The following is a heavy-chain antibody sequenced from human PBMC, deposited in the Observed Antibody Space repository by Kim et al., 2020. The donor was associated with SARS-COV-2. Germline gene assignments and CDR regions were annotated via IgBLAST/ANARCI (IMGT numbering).Heavy chain of an antibody. CDR1: GFTFSSYA. Sequence: GGSLRLSCAASGFTFSSYAMSWVRQAPGKGLEWVSAISGSGGSTYYADSVKGRFTISRDNSKNTLYLQMNSLRAEDTAVYYCAKGLVTMVRRPLGMDVWGQGTTVTVSS. CDR2: ISGSGGST. V-gene: IGHV3-23*01. CDR3: AKGLVTMVRRPLGMDV. D-gene: IGHD3-10*01. J-gene: IGHJ6*02.